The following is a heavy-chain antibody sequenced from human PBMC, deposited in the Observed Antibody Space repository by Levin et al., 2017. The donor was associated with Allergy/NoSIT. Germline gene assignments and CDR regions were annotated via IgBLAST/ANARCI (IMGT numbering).Heavy chain of an antibody. Sequence: TGGSLRLSCAASGFTFSSYAMSWVRQAPGKGLEWVSAISGSGGSTYYADSVKGRFTISRDNSKDTLYLQMNSLRVEDTAVYYCAKALAAAGNYAFDSWGQGTVVTVSS. CDR1: GFTFSSYA. CDR2: ISGSGGST. J-gene: IGHJ3*02. CDR3: AKALAAAGNYAFDS. V-gene: IGHV3-23*01. D-gene: IGHD6-13*01.